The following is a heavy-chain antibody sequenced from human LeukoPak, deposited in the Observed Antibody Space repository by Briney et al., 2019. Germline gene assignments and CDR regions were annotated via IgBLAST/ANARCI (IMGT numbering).Heavy chain of an antibody. J-gene: IGHJ1*01. CDR3: AKGGIVVVTAISEYFQH. D-gene: IGHD2-21*02. CDR2: ISGSDGST. V-gene: IGHV3-23*01. CDR1: GFTFSSYA. Sequence: GGSLRLSCAASGFTFSSYAMSWVRQAPGKGLEWVSAISGSDGSTYYADSVKGRITISRDNSKNTLYLQMNSLRAEDTAVYYCAKGGIVVVTAISEYFQHWGQGTLVTVSS.